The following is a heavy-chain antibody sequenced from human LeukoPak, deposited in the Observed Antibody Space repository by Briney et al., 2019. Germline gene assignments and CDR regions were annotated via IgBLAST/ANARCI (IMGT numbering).Heavy chain of an antibody. J-gene: IGHJ4*02. V-gene: IGHV3-21*01. D-gene: IGHD2-8*02. CDR2: ISSTSIYI. Sequence: PGGSLRLSCAASGFIYSRYSMNRVRQAPGKGLEWVSTISSTSIYIYYADSVKGRFTISRDNAKNSMYLQMNSLRAEDTAVYYRARDLSTGMPGGFDYWGQGILVTVSS. CDR1: GFIYSRYS. CDR3: ARDLSTGMPGGFDY.